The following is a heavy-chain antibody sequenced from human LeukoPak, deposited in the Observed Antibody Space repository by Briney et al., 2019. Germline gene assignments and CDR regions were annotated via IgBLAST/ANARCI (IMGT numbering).Heavy chain of an antibody. CDR3: ARVGAAAAHAQAPITTKYYFDY. CDR1: GGSISSSSYY. CDR2: IYYSGST. Sequence: PSETLSLTCTVSGGSISSSSYYWGWIRQPPGKGLEWIGSIYYSGSTYYNPSLKSRVTISVDTSKNQFSLKLSSVTAADTAVYYCARVGAAAAHAQAPITTKYYFDYWGQGTLVTVSS. J-gene: IGHJ4*02. D-gene: IGHD6-13*01. V-gene: IGHV4-39*01.